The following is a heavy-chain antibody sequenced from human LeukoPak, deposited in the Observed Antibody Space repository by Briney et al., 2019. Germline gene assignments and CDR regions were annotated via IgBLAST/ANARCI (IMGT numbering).Heavy chain of an antibody. D-gene: IGHD3-10*01. Sequence: GGSLRLSCAASGFTFSSYGMHWVRQAPGKGLEGVAFIHYDGTNEYYADSVKGRFTISRDNFKNTLYLQMNSLRVEDTTLYYCVNSGFDPWGQGTLVTVSS. CDR2: IHYDGTNE. CDR1: GFTFSSYG. J-gene: IGHJ5*02. V-gene: IGHV3-30*02. CDR3: VNSGFDP.